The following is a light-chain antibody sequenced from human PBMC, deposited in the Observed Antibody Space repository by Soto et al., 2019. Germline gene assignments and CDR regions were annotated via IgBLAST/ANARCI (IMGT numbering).Light chain of an antibody. CDR2: EAI. Sequence: HSVLTQPASVSGSPGQSITISCTGTSSNIGSYNLVSWYQQHPGKAPKLMIYEAIKRPSGVSNRFSASVSGNTASLTISGLQAEDEADYYCCSCAGPSTWVFGGGTKLTVL. CDR1: SSNIGSYNL. CDR3: CSCAGPSTWV. V-gene: IGLV2-23*01. J-gene: IGLJ3*02.